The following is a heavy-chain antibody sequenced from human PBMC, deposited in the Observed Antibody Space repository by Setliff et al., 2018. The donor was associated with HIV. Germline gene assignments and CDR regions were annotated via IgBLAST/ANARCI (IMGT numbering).Heavy chain of an antibody. CDR3: ARGLSFYDPGGFDY. CDR2: IDSSGTT. Sequence: PSETLSLTCAVYGGSFSGYDWSWIRQSAGRGLEWIGRIDSSGTTDYKPSLKGQVAISLDTSKNQFSLRLSSVTAADTAVYYCARGLSFYDPGGFDYWGQGTLVTVSS. V-gene: IGHV4-59*10. J-gene: IGHJ4*02. CDR1: GGSFSGYD. D-gene: IGHD3-22*01.